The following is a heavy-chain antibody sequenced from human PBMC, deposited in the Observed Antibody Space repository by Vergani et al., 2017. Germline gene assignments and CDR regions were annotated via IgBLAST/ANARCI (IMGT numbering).Heavy chain of an antibody. J-gene: IGHJ3*02. CDR3: AKLYSSGADRAFDI. D-gene: IGHD6-19*01. CDR2: ISYDGSNK. CDR1: GFTFSSYG. Sequence: QVQLVESGGGVVQPGRSLRLSCAASGFTFSSYGMHWVRQAPGKGLEWVAVISYDGSNKYYADSVKGRFTISRDNSKNTLYLQMNSLRAEDTALYYCAKLYSSGADRAFDIWGQGTMVTVSS. V-gene: IGHV3-30*18.